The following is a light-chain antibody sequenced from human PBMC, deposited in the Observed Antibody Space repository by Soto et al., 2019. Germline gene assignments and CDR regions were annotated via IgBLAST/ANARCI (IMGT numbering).Light chain of an antibody. CDR2: GAS. CDR1: QSVSSNY. Sequence: EIVLTQSPGTLSLSPGERATLSCRASQSVSSNYLAWYQQKPDQAPRLLIYGASSRATGIPDRVSGSGSATDFTLTISSLEAEDFAVYYCQRRSSWNTFGQGTRLEIK. J-gene: IGKJ5*01. CDR3: QRRSSWNT. V-gene: IGKV3D-20*02.